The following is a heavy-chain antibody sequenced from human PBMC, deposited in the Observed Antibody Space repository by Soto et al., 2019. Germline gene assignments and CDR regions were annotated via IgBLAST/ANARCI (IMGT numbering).Heavy chain of an antibody. Sequence: GGSLRLSCAAFGFTVISNYMSWVHQAPGKGPEWVSVIYSGGDTYYADSVRGRFTVSRDNSKNTLYLQMNSLRAEDTAVYYCARGVGWLVNAFDLWGQGTKVTVSS. V-gene: IGHV3-53*01. D-gene: IGHD3-22*01. CDR2: IYSGGDT. CDR1: GFTVISNY. CDR3: ARGVGWLVNAFDL. J-gene: IGHJ3*01.